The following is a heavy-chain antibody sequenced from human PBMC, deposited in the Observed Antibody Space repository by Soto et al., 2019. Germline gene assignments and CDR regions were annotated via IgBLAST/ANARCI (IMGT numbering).Heavy chain of an antibody. V-gene: IGHV3-74*01. CDR3: ARVNPGYSYVNY. J-gene: IGHJ4*02. CDR2: INSDGSTT. Sequence: GGSLRLSCAASGFTFSSYWMLWVRQAPGKGLVWVSRINSDGSTTSYADSVKGRFTISRYNAKNTLYLQMISLRVEDTAVYYCARVNPGYSYVNYWGQGTLVTVSS. D-gene: IGHD5-18*01. CDR1: GFTFSSYW.